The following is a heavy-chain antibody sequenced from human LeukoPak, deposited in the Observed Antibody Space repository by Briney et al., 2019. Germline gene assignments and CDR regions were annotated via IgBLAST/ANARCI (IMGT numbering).Heavy chain of an antibody. CDR1: GFTFDDYA. CDR2: INPDGTTT. V-gene: IGHV3-74*01. J-gene: IGHJ3*02. D-gene: IGHD3-3*01. CDR3: ADPFADAFDI. Sequence: PGRSLRLSCAASGFTFDDYAMPWVRQAPGKGLVWVSHINPDGTTTTYADSVKGRFTISRDNAKNTLYLQVNSLRAEDTAVYYCADPFADAFDIWGQGTMVTVSS.